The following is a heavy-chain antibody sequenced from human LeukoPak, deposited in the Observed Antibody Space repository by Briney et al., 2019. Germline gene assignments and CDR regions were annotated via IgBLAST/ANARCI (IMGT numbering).Heavy chain of an antibody. V-gene: IGHV3-23*01. D-gene: IGHD6-19*01. CDR1: GFTFSSYS. CDR3: AKSMTLQWRGFFDL. J-gene: IGHJ2*01. Sequence: GGSLRLSCAASGFTFSSYSMNWVRQAPGKGLEWVSTISDSGANTYYADSVRGRFTISRDNSKNTLYLQKNSLRADDTAIYYCAKSMTLQWRGFFDLWGRGTHVTVSS. CDR2: ISDSGANT.